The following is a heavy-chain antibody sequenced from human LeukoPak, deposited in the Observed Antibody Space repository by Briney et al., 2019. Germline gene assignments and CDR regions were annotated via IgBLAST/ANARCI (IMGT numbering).Heavy chain of an antibody. Sequence: ASVKVSCKASGGTFISYAISWVRQAPGQGREWMGGIIPIFGTANYAQKFQGRVTITADESTSTAYMELSSLRSEDTAVYYCARARGYSGYAPFDYWGQGTLVTVSS. CDR3: ARARGYSGYAPFDY. CDR1: GGTFISYA. CDR2: IIPIFGTA. J-gene: IGHJ4*02. D-gene: IGHD5-12*01. V-gene: IGHV1-69*13.